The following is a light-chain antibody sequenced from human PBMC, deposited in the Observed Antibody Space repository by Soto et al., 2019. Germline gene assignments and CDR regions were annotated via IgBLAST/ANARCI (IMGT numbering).Light chain of an antibody. CDR2: GAS. V-gene: IGKV3-20*01. CDR3: QQYGSSPRT. J-gene: IGKJ1*01. Sequence: EVVLTQSPGTLSLSPGERATLSCRASQSVSSVYLAWYQQRPGQAPSLLMYGASSRATGTPERFSGSGSGTDFTLTISRLEPEDFAVYYCQQYGSSPRTFGQGTK. CDR1: QSVSSVY.